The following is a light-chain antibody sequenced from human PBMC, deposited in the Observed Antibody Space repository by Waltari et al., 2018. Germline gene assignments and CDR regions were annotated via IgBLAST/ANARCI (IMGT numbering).Light chain of an antibody. J-gene: IGLJ2*01. V-gene: IGLV1-40*01. Sequence: QSVLTQPPSVSGAPGQRVTISCTGSSSNLGAGYDVHWYQHLPGKAPKLLISGNNDRPSGVPDRFSGSKSGTSASLAITGLRAEDEADYYCQSYDTDVSGSSVVFGGGTKLTVL. CDR1: SSNLGAGYD. CDR3: QSYDTDVSGSSVV. CDR2: GNN.